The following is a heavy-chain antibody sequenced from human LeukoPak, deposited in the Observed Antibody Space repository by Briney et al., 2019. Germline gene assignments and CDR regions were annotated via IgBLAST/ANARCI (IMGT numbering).Heavy chain of an antibody. Sequence: GGSLRLSCAASGFTFSSYAMSRVRQAPGKGLEWVSAISGSGGSTYYADSAKGRFTISRDNSKNTLYLQMNSLRAEDTAVYYCAKEELRYFDWFSVVDYWGQGTLVTVSS. D-gene: IGHD3-9*01. CDR2: ISGSGGST. CDR3: AKEELRYFDWFSVVDY. V-gene: IGHV3-23*01. CDR1: GFTFSSYA. J-gene: IGHJ4*02.